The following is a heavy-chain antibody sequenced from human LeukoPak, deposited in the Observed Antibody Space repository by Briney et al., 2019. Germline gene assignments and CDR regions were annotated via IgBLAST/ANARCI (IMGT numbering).Heavy chain of an antibody. CDR2: IKPAGTAK. CDR1: GFTFSTYC. CDR3: AREKRGTDAFDI. J-gene: IGHJ3*02. V-gene: IGHV3-7*01. Sequence: GGSLRLSCAASGFTFSTYCMSWVRQAPGEGLEWLANIKPAGTAKYYVDSVKGRFTISRDNARNTLYLQMNTLRAEDTAVYYCAREKRGTDAFDIWGQGTMVTASS. D-gene: IGHD3-10*01.